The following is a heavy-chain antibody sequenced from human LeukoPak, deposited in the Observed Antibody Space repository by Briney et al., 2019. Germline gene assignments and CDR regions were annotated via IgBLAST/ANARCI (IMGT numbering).Heavy chain of an antibody. J-gene: IGHJ4*02. D-gene: IGHD6-19*01. V-gene: IGHV3-73*01. CDR3: TTYTRGHY. CDR1: GFDFSGFD. CDR2: ITTKTNNYAT. Sequence: GGSLKLSCAASGFDFSGFDVHWVRQASGEGLEWIGRITTKTNNYATAYAASMKDRVTISRDDSKKAAYLQANSLKTEDTAVYYCTTYTRGHYWGQGTLVTVSS.